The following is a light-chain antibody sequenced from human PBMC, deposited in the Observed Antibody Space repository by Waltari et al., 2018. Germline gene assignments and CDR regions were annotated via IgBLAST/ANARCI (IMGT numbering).Light chain of an antibody. CDR2: GPT. CDR1: QKISNN. CDR3: LQYNDWPPLFT. V-gene: IGKV3-15*01. Sequence: EIEMTQSPAIMSVSPGERVTLSCRASQKISNNFAWYQQKPGQAPRLLSYGPTTRASGIPGRFRGSGSGKESTLTIDGLQSEDFAVYYCLQYNDWPPLFTFGPGTKVEIK. J-gene: IGKJ3*01.